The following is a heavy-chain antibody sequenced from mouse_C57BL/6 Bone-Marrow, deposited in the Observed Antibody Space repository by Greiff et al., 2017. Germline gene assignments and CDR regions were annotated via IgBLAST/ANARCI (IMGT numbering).Heavy chain of an antibody. CDR1: GYTFTDYN. Sequence: EVQRVESGPELVKPGASVKIPCKASGYTFTDYNMDWVKQSHGKSLEWIGDINPNNGGTIYNQKFKGKATLTVDKSSSTAYMELRSLTSEDTAVYYCARSEGVLRGAYWGQGTLVTVSA. CDR3: ARSEGVLRGAY. D-gene: IGHD1-1*01. CDR2: INPNNGGT. J-gene: IGHJ3*01. V-gene: IGHV1-18*01.